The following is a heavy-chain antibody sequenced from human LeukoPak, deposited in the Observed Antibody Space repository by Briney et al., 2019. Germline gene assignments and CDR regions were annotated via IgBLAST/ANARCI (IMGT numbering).Heavy chain of an antibody. Sequence: SGPTLVKPTQTLTLTCTFSGFSLSTRGVGVGWIRQPPGKALEWLALIYWNDDKRYSSSLKSRLTITKDTSKNQVVLTMTNMDPVDTAKYYCAHSTIEPAAINGFDPWGRGTLVTVSS. V-gene: IGHV2-5*01. CDR1: GFSLSTRGVG. CDR3: AHSTIEPAAINGFDP. CDR2: IYWNDDK. J-gene: IGHJ5*02. D-gene: IGHD2-2*01.